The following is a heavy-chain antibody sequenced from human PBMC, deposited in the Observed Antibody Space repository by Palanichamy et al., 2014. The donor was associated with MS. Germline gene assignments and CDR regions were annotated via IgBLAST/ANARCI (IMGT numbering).Heavy chain of an antibody. J-gene: IGHJ5*02. CDR1: GYTFTNYW. Sequence: EVVLLQSGAEVTKPGESLKISCKGSGYTFTNYWIGWVRQMPGKGLERMGIIYPDDSDTRYSLSFQGQVTFSVDKSISTAFLQWNSLKASDTAMYYCTRFGPAAHSKMDLWGQGTLVTVSS. CDR3: TRFGPAAHSKMDL. D-gene: IGHD2-2*01. CDR2: IYPDDSDT. V-gene: IGHV5-51*01.